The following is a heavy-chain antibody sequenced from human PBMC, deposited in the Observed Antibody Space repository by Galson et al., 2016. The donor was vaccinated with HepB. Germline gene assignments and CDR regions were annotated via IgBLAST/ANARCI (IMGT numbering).Heavy chain of an antibody. J-gene: IGHJ4*03. D-gene: IGHD2-15*01. CDR1: GLSFSVRG. CDR3: ATDGPPTVVVGAALDS. Sequence: SLRLSCATSGLSFSVRGMHWVRQAPGKGLEWVAVIWNDGRTTYYGDSVKGRFIISRENSRETLYLQMNSLRVDDTAIYYCATDGPPTVVVGAALDSWGQGTPVTVSS. CDR2: IWNDGRTT. V-gene: IGHV3-33*01.